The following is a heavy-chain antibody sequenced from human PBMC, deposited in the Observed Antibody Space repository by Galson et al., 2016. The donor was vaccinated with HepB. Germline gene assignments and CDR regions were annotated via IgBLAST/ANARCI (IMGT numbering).Heavy chain of an antibody. CDR2: ISTGGGAT. Sequence: SLRLSCAASGFTFTYYAMNWVRQAPGQGLEWVSTISTGGGATYYAASVKGSFTISRDNSKSTLYLQMSSLRVEDTALYSCARGNHLDVWGRGTTVTVSS. D-gene: IGHD1-14*01. V-gene: IGHV3-23*01. CDR1: GFTFTYYA. CDR3: ARGNHLDV. J-gene: IGHJ6*04.